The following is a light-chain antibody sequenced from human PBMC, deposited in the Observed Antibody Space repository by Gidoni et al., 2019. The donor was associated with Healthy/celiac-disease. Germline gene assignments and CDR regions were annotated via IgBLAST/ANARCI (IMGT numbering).Light chain of an antibody. CDR2: AAS. CDR1: QGISNF. CDR3: QQYYSTPIT. J-gene: IGKJ5*01. Sequence: DIQMIQSPSSLSASVGDRVTITCRASQGISNFLAWYQQKPGKAPKLLLYAASRLESGVPSRFSGSGSGTDYTLTISSLQPEDFATYYCQQYYSTPITFGQGTRLEIK. V-gene: IGKV1-NL1*01.